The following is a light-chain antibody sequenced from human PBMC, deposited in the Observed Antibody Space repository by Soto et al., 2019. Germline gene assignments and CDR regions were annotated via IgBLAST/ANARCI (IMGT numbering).Light chain of an antibody. V-gene: IGLV2-14*01. Sequence: HSVLTQPASVSGSPGQSITISCTGTSSDVGTYNYVSWYQHHPGKAPKLMIYEVSNRPSGVSNRFSGSKSGNTASLTISGLQAEDEAHYYCISYTGDSSPYVFGPGTKVTV. CDR2: EVS. J-gene: IGLJ1*01. CDR3: ISYTGDSSPYV. CDR1: SSDVGTYNY.